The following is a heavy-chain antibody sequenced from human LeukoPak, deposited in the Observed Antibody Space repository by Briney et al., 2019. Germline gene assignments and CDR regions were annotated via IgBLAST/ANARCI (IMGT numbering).Heavy chain of an antibody. CDR3: ARDENIAVAGTGY. J-gene: IGHJ4*02. Sequence: SETLSLTCTVSGGSISSYYWSWIRQPPGKGLEWIGYIYYSGSTNYNPSLKSRVTISVDTSKNQFSLKLSSVTAADTAVYYCARDENIAVAGTGYWGQGSLVTVSS. V-gene: IGHV4-59*01. CDR2: IYYSGST. D-gene: IGHD6-19*01. CDR1: GGSISSYY.